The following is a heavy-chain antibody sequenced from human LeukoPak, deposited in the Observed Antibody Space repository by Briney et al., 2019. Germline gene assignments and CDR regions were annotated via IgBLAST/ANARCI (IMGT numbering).Heavy chain of an antibody. Sequence: GGSLRLSCAASGSTFSSYAMSWVRQAPGKGLEWVSTISGSGAGTYYADSVKGRFTISRDNSKNTLYLHMNSLRAEDTAVYSCARGSDVFDNWGQGTLVPVSS. CDR3: ARGSDVFDN. D-gene: IGHD3-16*01. CDR2: ISGSGAGT. J-gene: IGHJ4*02. V-gene: IGHV3-23*01. CDR1: GSTFSSYA.